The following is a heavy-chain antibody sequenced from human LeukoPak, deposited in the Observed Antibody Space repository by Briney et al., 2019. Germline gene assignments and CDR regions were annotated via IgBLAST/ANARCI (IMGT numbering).Heavy chain of an antibody. CDR1: GGSISSGDYY. D-gene: IGHD3-3*01. CDR3: ARRSPYYDFWSGYPRGYYFDC. V-gene: IGHV4-30-4*01. J-gene: IGHJ4*02. CDR2: IIYSGRT. Sequence: SETLSLTCPVSGGSISSGDYYGCWIRQPPGKGVEWVGYIIYSGRTNYNPSREGRVTISVDTSKNQFSLKLSSVTAADTAVYYGARRSPYYDFWSGYPRGYYFDCWGQGTLVTVSS.